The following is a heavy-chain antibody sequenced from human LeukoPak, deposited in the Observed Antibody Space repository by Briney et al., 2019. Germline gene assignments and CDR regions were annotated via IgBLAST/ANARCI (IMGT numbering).Heavy chain of an antibody. D-gene: IGHD5-18*01. V-gene: IGHV3-23*01. Sequence: GGSLRLSCAASGFTFSSYGMHWVRQAPGKGLEWVSAISGSGGSTYYADSVKGRFTISRDNSKNTLYLQMNSLRAEDTAVYYCASGYSYGYLSYYFDYWGQGTLVTVSS. J-gene: IGHJ4*02. CDR3: ASGYSYGYLSYYFDY. CDR1: GFTFSSYG. CDR2: ISGSGGST.